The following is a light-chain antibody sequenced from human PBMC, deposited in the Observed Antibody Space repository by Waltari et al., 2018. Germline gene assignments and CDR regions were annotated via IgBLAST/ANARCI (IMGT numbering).Light chain of an antibody. V-gene: IGKV3-15*01. CDR1: QSVDNN. CDR2: GAS. Sequence: SPATLSVSPGERATLSCRASQSVDNNLAWYQQKNGQAPRLLIYGASTRATGVPASLSGSASGTEFTLTISNLQSADFAVYFCQQYNNWPWTFGQGTRVEI. J-gene: IGKJ1*01. CDR3: QQYNNWPWT.